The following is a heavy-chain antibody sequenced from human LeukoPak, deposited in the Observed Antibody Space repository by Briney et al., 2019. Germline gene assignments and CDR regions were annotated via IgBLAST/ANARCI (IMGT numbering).Heavy chain of an antibody. CDR3: ARNLPISYGSGLYYSFDS. V-gene: IGHV4-39*07. D-gene: IGHD3-10*01. Sequence: NPSETLSLTCTVSGGSISSSSYYWGWIRQPPGKGLEWIGSIYYSGSTYYNPSLKSRVTISVDTSKNQFSLQLDSMTAADTAVYYCARNLPISYGSGLYYSFDSWGRGTLVTVSA. CDR1: GGSISSSSYY. J-gene: IGHJ4*02. CDR2: IYYSGST.